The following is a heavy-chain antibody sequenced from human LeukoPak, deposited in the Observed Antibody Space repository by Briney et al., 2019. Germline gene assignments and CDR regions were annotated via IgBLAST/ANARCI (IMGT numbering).Heavy chain of an antibody. CDR3: ARDRDYYDSSGYFPSWFDP. CDR2: INPNSGGT. Sequence: ASVKVSCKASGYTFTGYYMHWVRQAPGQGLEWMGWINPNSGGTNYAQKFQGRVTMTRDTSISTAYMELSRLRSDDTAVYYCARDRDYYDSSGYFPSWFDPWGQGTLVTVSS. CDR1: GYTFTGYY. J-gene: IGHJ5*02. V-gene: IGHV1-2*02. D-gene: IGHD3-22*01.